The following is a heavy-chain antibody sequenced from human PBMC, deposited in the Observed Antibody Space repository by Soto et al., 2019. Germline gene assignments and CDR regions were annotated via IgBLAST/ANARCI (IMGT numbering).Heavy chain of an antibody. V-gene: IGHV3-21*01. CDR1: GFTFTRYS. CDR2: ISSTTNYI. J-gene: IGHJ4*02. CDR3: ARESEDLTSNFDY. Sequence: GSLRLSCAASGFTFTRYSMNWVRQAPGKGLEWVSSISSTTNYIYYADSMKGRFTVSRDNAKNSVYLDMNSLSAEDTAVYYCARESEDLTSNFDYWGQGTLVTVSS.